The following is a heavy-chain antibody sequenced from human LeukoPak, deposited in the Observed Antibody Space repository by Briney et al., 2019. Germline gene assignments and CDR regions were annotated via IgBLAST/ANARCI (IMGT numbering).Heavy chain of an antibody. CDR2: INPNSGGT. J-gene: IGHJ4*02. V-gene: IGHV1-2*02. Sequence: GASVKVSCKASGYTFTGYYMHWVRQAPGQGLEWMGWINPNSGGTNYAQKFQGRVTMTRDTSISTAYMELSRLRSDDTAVYYCARVGDSSGQLDPFDYWGQGTLVTVSS. D-gene: IGHD3-22*01. CDR1: GYTFTGYY. CDR3: ARVGDSSGQLDPFDY.